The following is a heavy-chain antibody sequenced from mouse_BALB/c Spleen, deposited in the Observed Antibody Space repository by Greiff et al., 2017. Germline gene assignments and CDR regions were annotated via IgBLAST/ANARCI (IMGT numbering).Heavy chain of an antibody. CDR2: ISSGSSTI. D-gene: IGHD1-1*01. Sequence: DVMLVESGGGLVQPGGSRKLSCAASGFTFSSFGMHWVRQAPEKGLEWVAYISSGSSTIYYADTVKGRFTISRDNPKNTLFLQMTSLRSEDTAMYYCARGGDYYGSPFDYWGQGTTLTVSS. J-gene: IGHJ2*01. CDR3: ARGGDYYGSPFDY. CDR1: GFTFSSFG. V-gene: IGHV5-17*02.